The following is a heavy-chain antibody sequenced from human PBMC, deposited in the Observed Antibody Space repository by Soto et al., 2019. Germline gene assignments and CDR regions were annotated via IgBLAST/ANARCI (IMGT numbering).Heavy chain of an antibody. CDR1: GFTFSSHW. V-gene: IGHV3-74*01. CDR3: ARIAVAGFSYFDY. CDR2: IDTDGSNT. Sequence: GGSLRLSCAASGFTFSSHWMNWVRRTPGKGLVWVSRIDTDGSNTIYADSVKGRFTISRDNARNTLYLQMNSLRAEDTAVYYCARIAVAGFSYFDYWGQGALVTVSS. D-gene: IGHD6-19*01. J-gene: IGHJ4*02.